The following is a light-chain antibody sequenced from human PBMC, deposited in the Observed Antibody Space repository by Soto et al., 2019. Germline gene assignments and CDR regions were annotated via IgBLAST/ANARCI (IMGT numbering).Light chain of an antibody. V-gene: IGKV1-5*01. Sequence: DIQITQSPSTLSGSVGDRVTITCRASQIISSWLAWYQQKPGKAPRLLIYDASSLESGVPSRFSGSGSGTEFTLTISSLQPDDFATYYCQQYNSYWTFGQGTKVDIK. CDR2: DAS. CDR3: QQYNSYWT. J-gene: IGKJ1*01. CDR1: QIISSW.